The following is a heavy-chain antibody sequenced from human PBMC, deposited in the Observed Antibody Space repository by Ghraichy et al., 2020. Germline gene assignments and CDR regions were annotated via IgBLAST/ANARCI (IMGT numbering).Heavy chain of an antibody. CDR3: ARDLERYDFWSGSDY. J-gene: IGHJ4*02. CDR1: GFTFSSYA. D-gene: IGHD3-3*01. Sequence: GGSLRLSCAASGFTFSSYAMHWVRQAPGKGLEWVAVISYDGSNKYYADSVKGRFTISRDNSKNTLYLQMNSLRAEDTAVYYCARDLERYDFWSGSDYWGQGTLVTVSS. V-gene: IGHV3-30*04. CDR2: ISYDGSNK.